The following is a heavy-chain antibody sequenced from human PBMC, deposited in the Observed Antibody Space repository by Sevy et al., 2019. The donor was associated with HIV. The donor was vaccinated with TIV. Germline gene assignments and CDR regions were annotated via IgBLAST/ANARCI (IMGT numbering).Heavy chain of an antibody. D-gene: IGHD1-1*01. CDR3: AKGLRGSYPGHY. Sequence: GGSLRLSCAASGLTFSIYGMSWVRQAPGKGLGWVSSISDSGVKTRNADSVKGRFTISRDNSKNSLYLQMDNLRADDTALYDWAKGLRGSYPGHYWGQGTLVTVSS. J-gene: IGHJ4*02. CDR1: GLTFSIYG. CDR2: ISDSGVKT. V-gene: IGHV3-23*01.